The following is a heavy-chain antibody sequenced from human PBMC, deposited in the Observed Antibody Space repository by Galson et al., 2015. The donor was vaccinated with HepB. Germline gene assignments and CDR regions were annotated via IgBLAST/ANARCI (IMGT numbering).Heavy chain of an antibody. CDR2: IFPLSGRA. D-gene: IGHD2-15*01. CDR1: GGSFSTNA. CDR3: AKTVVVVGASLGWFDP. V-gene: IGHV1-69*13. Sequence: SVKVSCKASGGSFSTNAVSWVRQAPGQGLEWMGGIFPLSGRANYAGKFQGRVTITADESASTVYMELNRLRFDDTAVYYCAKTVVVVGASLGWFDPWGQGTLVTVSS. J-gene: IGHJ5*02.